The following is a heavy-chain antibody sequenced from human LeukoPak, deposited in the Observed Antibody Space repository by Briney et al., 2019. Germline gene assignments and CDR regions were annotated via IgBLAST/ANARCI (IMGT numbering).Heavy chain of an antibody. D-gene: IGHD6-19*01. CDR2: ISSSGSTI. CDR1: GFTFSSYA. CDR3: ARVWSSGWYLFDY. V-gene: IGHV3-11*01. J-gene: IGHJ4*02. Sequence: GGSLRLSCAASGFTFSSYAMSWIRQAPGKGLEWVSYISSSGSTIYYADSVKGRFTISRDNAKNSLYLQMNSLRAEDTAVYYCARVWSSGWYLFDYWGQGTLVTVSS.